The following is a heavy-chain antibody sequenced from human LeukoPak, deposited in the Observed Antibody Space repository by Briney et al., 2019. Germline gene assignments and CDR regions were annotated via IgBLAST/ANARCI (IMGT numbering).Heavy chain of an antibody. CDR1: GFSFSTYW. V-gene: IGHV3-7*01. D-gene: IGHD3-16*01. CDR3: ARDSRGTTFDY. J-gene: IGHJ4*02. Sequence: GGSLRLSCEVSGFSFSTYWMSWVRQAPGKGLEWVGQTNEHETEKYYGDAVRGRFTIYRDNAKNSLYLQMNSLRPEDTAVYYCARDSRGTTFDYWGQGALVTVSS. CDR2: TNEHETEK.